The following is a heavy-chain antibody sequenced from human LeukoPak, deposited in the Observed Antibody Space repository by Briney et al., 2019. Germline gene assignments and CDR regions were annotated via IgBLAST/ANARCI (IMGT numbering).Heavy chain of an antibody. V-gene: IGHV4-34*01. CDR2: INHSGST. J-gene: IGHJ4*02. Sequence: PSETLSLTCAVYGGSFSAYYWSCIRQPPGKGLEWIGEINHSGSTNYNPSLKSRVTISADTSKNQFSLKVSSVTAADTAVYYCASLRFTYYYGSGSPDYWGQGTLVTVSS. CDR3: ASLRFTYYYGSGSPDY. CDR1: GGSFSAYY. D-gene: IGHD3-10*01.